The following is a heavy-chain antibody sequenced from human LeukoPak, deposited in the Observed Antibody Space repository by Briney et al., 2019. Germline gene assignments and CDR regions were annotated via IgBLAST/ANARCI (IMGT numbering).Heavy chain of an antibody. D-gene: IGHD1-14*01. Sequence: GGSLRLSCAASGFTVSSNYMSWVRQAPGKGLEWVSVIYRGGSTYYADSAKGRFTTSRDNSKNTLYLQMNSLRAEDTAVDYCARGTRMTPFDYWGQGTLVTVSS. CDR3: ARGTRMTPFDY. CDR1: GFTVSSNY. V-gene: IGHV3-53*01. J-gene: IGHJ4*02. CDR2: IYRGGST.